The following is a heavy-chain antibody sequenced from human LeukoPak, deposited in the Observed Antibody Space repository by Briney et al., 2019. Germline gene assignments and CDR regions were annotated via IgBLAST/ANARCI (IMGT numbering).Heavy chain of an antibody. D-gene: IGHD4-11*01. CDR3: ARGVTRLNWFDP. J-gene: IGHJ5*02. CDR2: INHSGST. Sequence: SETLSLTCAVYGGSFSDYYWSWIRRPPGKGLEWIGEINHSGSTNYNPSLKSRVTISVDTSKNQFSLKLSSVTAADTAVYYCARGVTRLNWFDPWGQGTLVTVSS. CDR1: GGSFSDYY. V-gene: IGHV4-34*01.